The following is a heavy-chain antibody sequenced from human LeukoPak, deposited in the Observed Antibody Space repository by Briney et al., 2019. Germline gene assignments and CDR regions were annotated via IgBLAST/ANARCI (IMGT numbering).Heavy chain of an antibody. Sequence: PGGSLRLSCAASGFTFDDYTMHWVRQVPGKGLEWVSLITRDGSSTFYTDSVKGRFTISRDNSKNSLSLQMNSLRTGDTALYYCATERQQYFDYWGQGTLVTVSS. V-gene: IGHV3-43*01. J-gene: IGHJ4*02. CDR3: ATERQQYFDY. CDR2: ITRDGSST. CDR1: GFTFDDYT.